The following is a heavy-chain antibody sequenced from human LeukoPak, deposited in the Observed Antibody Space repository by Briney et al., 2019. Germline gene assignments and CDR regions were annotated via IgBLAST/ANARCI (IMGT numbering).Heavy chain of an antibody. D-gene: IGHD1-1*01. CDR3: ARGFRGTADY. J-gene: IGHJ4*02. CDR1: SGSFSSGGYY. CDR2: IYQSGST. Sequence: PSETLSLTCPVSSGSFSSGGYYWIWIRDHPGKGLEWIGYIYQSGSTYYNPSLKSRVTISVATSKNQFSLKLSSVTAADTAVYYCARGFRGTADYWGQGTLVTVSS. V-gene: IGHV4-31*03.